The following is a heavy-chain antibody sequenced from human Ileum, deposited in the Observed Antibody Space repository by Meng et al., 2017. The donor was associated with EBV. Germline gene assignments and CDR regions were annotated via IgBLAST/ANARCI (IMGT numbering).Heavy chain of an antibody. D-gene: IGHD4-17*01. CDR1: GGSFSGYY. CDR3: ARGRGYGDYGSLY. J-gene: IGHJ4*02. V-gene: IGHV4-34*01. Sequence: LQQGGAGLLKPSETLSLTCAVYGGSFSGYYWSWIRQPPGKGLEWIGEINHSGSTNYNPSLKSRVTISVDTSKNQFSLKLSSVTAADTAVYYCARGRGYGDYGSLYWGQGTLVTVSS. CDR2: INHSGST.